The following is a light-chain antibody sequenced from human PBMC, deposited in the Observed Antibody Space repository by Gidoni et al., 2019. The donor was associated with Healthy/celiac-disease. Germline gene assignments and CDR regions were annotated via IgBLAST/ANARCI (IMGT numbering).Light chain of an antibody. CDR2: DAS. Sequence: DIQLTQSPASVSSSLGARATLPCRASQGISSWLAWYQQKPGKAPKLLIYDASSLPSGIPARFSGSGSGTDFTLTISSLQPEDFATYYCQQANSFPPTFGQGTRLEIK. CDR3: QQANSFPPT. CDR1: QGISSW. V-gene: IGKV1-12*01. J-gene: IGKJ5*01.